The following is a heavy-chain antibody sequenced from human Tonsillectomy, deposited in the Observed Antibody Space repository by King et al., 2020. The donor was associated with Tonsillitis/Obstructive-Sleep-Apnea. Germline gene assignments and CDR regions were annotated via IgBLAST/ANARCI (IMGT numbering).Heavy chain of an antibody. CDR3: ARNFRLVDV. CDR1: GFTFSGYW. J-gene: IGHJ6*04. Sequence: VQLVESGGGLVQPGGSLRLSCAASGFTFSGYWMSWVRQAPGKGLEWVANINVDGSEKNYVDSGKGRFTISRDNAKNSLYLQMNSLRGEDTAVFYCARNFRLVDVWGKGTTVTVSS. V-gene: IGHV3-7*04. CDR2: INVDGSEK.